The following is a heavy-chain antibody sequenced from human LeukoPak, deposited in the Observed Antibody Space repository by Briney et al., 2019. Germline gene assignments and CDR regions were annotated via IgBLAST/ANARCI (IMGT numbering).Heavy chain of an antibody. D-gene: IGHD3-3*01. CDR1: GFTFSSYW. CDR2: IKQDGSEK. CDR3: ARRGNDFIDPKYYYYYYMDV. J-gene: IGHJ6*03. V-gene: IGHV3-7*01. Sequence: GGSLRLSCAASGFTFSSYWMSWVRQAPGKGLEWVANIKQDGSEKYYVDSVKGRFTISRDNAKNSLYLQMNSLRAEDTAVYYCARRGNDFIDPKYYYYYYMDVWGKGTTVTVSS.